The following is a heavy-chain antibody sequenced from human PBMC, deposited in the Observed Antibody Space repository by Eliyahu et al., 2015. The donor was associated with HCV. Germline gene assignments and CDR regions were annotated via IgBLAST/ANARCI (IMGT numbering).Heavy chain of an antibody. CDR3: AKDLFSGGSPSPNWFDP. D-gene: IGHD2-15*01. CDR2: ISYDGSNK. J-gene: IGHJ5*02. V-gene: IGHV3-30*18. Sequence: QVQLVESGGGVVQPGRSLRLSCAASGFTFSSXGMHWVRQAPGKGLEWVAVISYDGSNKYYADSVKGRFTISRDNSKNTLYLQMNSLRAEDTAVYYCAKDLFSGGSPSPNWFDPWGQGTLVTVSS. CDR1: GFTFSSXG.